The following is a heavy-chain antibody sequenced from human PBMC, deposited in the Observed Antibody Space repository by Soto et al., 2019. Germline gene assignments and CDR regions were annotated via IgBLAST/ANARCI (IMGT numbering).Heavy chain of an antibody. D-gene: IGHD3-3*02. CDR3: ARPSYFSSDY. CDR2: ISPSDSNV. V-gene: IGHV5-51*01. CDR1: GYNFLDYW. J-gene: IGHJ4*02. Sequence: GESLKISCKGSGYNFLDYWIGWVRQMPGKGLEWVGIISPSDSNVRYSPSLQGQVTISVDKSISTAFLQWSSLKASDTAMYYCARPSYFSSDYWGQGTLVTVSS.